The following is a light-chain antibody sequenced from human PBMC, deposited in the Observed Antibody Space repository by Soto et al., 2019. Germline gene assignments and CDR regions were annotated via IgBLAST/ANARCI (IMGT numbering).Light chain of an antibody. Sequence: QSALTQPASVSGSPGQSITISCTGTSNDVGGYDLVSWYQQHPDKAPKLLIYEVTKRPSGVFNRFSGSKSGNTASLTISGLRTEDEAHYYCCSYGLSSSVLFGGGTKVTVL. CDR3: CSYGLSSSVL. J-gene: IGLJ2*01. CDR1: SNDVGGYDL. V-gene: IGLV2-23*02. CDR2: EVT.